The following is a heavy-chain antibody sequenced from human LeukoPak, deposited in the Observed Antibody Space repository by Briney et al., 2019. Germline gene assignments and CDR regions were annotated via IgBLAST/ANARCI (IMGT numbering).Heavy chain of an antibody. Sequence: PGGSLRLSCAASGFTFSIYGMHWVRQAPGKGLEWVAVVSYDGTTKYYADSAKGRFTISRDNSKNTLYLQMNSLRAEDTAVYYCANGGVGADWGQGTLVTVSS. CDR3: ANGGVGAD. D-gene: IGHD1-26*01. V-gene: IGHV3-30*18. J-gene: IGHJ4*02. CDR2: VSYDGTTK. CDR1: GFTFSIYG.